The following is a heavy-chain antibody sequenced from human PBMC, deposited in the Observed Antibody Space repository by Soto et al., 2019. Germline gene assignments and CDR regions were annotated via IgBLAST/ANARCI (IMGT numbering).Heavy chain of an antibody. Sequence: QVQLQQWGAGLLKPSATLSLTCAVFGGSFSGYYWSWIRQPPGKGLEWIGEINHSGSTNYNPSLKSRVTISVDTSKNQFSLKLSSVTAAGTAAYYCARVSGIYYYGMDVWGQGTTVTVSS. CDR1: GGSFSGYY. V-gene: IGHV4-34*01. D-gene: IGHD3-10*01. J-gene: IGHJ6*02. CDR3: ARVSGIYYYGMDV. CDR2: INHSGST.